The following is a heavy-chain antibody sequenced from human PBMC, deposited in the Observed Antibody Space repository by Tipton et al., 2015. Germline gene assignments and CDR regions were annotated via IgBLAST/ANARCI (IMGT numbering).Heavy chain of an antibody. Sequence: LRLSCTVSGGSISSSSYYWGWIRQPPGKGLEWIGSIYYSGSTYYNPSLKSRVTISVDTSKNQFSLKLSSVTAADTAVYYCARHGEKYGSGGDCYPRSPDYWGQGTLVTVSS. CDR1: GGSISSSSYY. D-gene: IGHD2-15*01. CDR3: ARHGEKYGSGGDCYPRSPDY. J-gene: IGHJ4*02. V-gene: IGHV4-39*01. CDR2: IYYSGST.